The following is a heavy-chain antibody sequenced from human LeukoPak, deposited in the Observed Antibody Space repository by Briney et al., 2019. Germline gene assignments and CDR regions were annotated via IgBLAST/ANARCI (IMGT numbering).Heavy chain of an antibody. CDR3: AELGITMIGGV. J-gene: IGHJ6*04. V-gene: IGHV3-7*01. D-gene: IGHD3-10*02. CDR1: GFTFSSYW. Sequence: PGRSLRLSCAASGFTFSSYWMSWVRQAPGKGLEWVANIKQDGSEKYYVDSVKGRVTISRDNAKNSLYLQMNSLRAEDTAVYYCAELGITMIGGVWGKGTTVTISS. CDR2: IKQDGSEK.